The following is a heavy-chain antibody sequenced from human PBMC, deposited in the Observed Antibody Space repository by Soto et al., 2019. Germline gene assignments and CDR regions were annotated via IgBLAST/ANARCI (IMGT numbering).Heavy chain of an antibody. J-gene: IGHJ4*02. CDR3: TRSPLYGGYVRYFDS. CDR1: GFTFNSYW. V-gene: IGHV3-74*01. CDR2: INTDGSGP. Sequence: EVQLVESGGGLAQPGESLRLSCAASGFTFNSYWMQWVRQAPGKGLVWVSRINTDGSGPAYADSVKGRFTISRDSAKNTLYLERDSLRAEDTAVYYCTRSPLYGGYVRYFDSWGQGILVTVSS. D-gene: IGHD5-12*01.